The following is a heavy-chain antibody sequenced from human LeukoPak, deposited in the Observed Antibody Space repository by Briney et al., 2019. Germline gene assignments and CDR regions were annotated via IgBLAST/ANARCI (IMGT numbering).Heavy chain of an antibody. D-gene: IGHD3-9*01. V-gene: IGHV1-2*02. Sequence: GASVKVSCKASGYSFTAYYMHWVRQAPGQGLEWMGWINPNRGGTNYAQKFQGRVTMTRDTSITTAYMEMSRLRSDDTALYYCARSPHILTGENFDYWGQGTLVTVSS. CDR1: GYSFTAYY. CDR2: INPNRGGT. CDR3: ARSPHILTGENFDY. J-gene: IGHJ4*02.